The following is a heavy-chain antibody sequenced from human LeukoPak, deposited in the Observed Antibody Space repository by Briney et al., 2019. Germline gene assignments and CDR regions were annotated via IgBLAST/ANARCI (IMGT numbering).Heavy chain of an antibody. Sequence: SETLSLTCTVSGGSISSRDYYWSWIRQPAGKGLEWIGRIYTSGSTNYNPSLKSRVTISVDTSKNQFSLKLSSVTAADTAVYYCARDGAAMVMGNYYYMDVWGKGTTVTVSS. CDR2: IYTSGST. CDR3: ARDGAAMVMGNYYYMDV. J-gene: IGHJ6*03. V-gene: IGHV4-61*02. CDR1: GGSISSRDYY. D-gene: IGHD5-18*01.